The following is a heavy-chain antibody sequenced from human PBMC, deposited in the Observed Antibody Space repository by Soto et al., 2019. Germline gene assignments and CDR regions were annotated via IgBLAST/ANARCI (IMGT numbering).Heavy chain of an antibody. CDR1: GDSFNDYY. Sequence: VQLVQSGAEVKKPGASVKVSCKTSGDSFNDYYIHWVRQAPGQGLEWMGWINPNGGVTKYAQKFQGRVTVTRDTSIRTVYRELSSLRSDDTAVYYCARESGGATATLDYYYFYMDVWGKGTTVTVSS. V-gene: IGHV1-2*02. CDR2: INPNGGVT. D-gene: IGHD5-12*01. J-gene: IGHJ6*03. CDR3: ARESGGATATLDYYYFYMDV.